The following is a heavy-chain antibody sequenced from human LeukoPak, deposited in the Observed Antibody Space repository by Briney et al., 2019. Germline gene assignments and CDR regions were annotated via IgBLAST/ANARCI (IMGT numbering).Heavy chain of an antibody. CDR3: ARDRAIAGTKEDAFDI. V-gene: IGHV1-46*01. CDR1: GYTFTAYY. J-gene: IGHJ3*02. CDR2: INPSGGST. Sequence: GASVKVSCKASGYTFTAYYMHWVRQAPGQGLEWMGRINPSGGSTSYAQKFQGRVTMTRDTSTSTVYMELSSLRSEDTAVYYCARDRAIAGTKEDAFDIWGQGTMVTVSS. D-gene: IGHD6-19*01.